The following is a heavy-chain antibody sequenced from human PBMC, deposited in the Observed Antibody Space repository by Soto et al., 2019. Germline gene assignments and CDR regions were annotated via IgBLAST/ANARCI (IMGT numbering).Heavy chain of an antibody. V-gene: IGHV4-31*03. CDR2: IYYSGST. Sequence: QVQLQESGPGLVKPSQTLSLTCTVSGGSISSGGYYWSWIRQHPGKGLEWIGYIYYSGSTYYNPSLKSRVTISVDTSKNQFSLKLSSVTAADTAVYYCARGVLWFGELFTRGKVYYFDYWGQGTLVTVSS. J-gene: IGHJ4*02. CDR1: GGSISSGGYY. CDR3: ARGVLWFGELFTRGKVYYFDY. D-gene: IGHD3-10*01.